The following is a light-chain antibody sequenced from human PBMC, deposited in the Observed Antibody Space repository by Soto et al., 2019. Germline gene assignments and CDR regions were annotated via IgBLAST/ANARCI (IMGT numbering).Light chain of an antibody. Sequence: EIVLTQSPAPLSLSAGERSTFSCRASQSVSSYLAWYQQKPGQAPRLLIYDASNRATGIPARFSGSGSGTDFTLTISSLEPEDFAVYYCQQYNNWPPITFGQGTRLEIK. CDR1: QSVSSY. J-gene: IGKJ5*01. CDR2: DAS. V-gene: IGKV3-11*01. CDR3: QQYNNWPPIT.